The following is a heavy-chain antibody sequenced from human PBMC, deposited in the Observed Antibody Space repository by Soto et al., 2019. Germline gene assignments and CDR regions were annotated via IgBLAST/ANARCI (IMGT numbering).Heavy chain of an antibody. CDR1: GFTFNSYG. Sequence: GGSLILSCAASGFTFNSYGMHWVRRAPGKGLEWVAVISYDGSNKYYADSVKGRFTISRDNSKNTLYLQMNSLRAEDTAVYYCAPGGGSSWYLGWFDPWGQGTLVTVSS. CDR3: APGGGSSWYLGWFDP. D-gene: IGHD6-13*01. CDR2: ISYDGSNK. V-gene: IGHV3-30*03. J-gene: IGHJ5*02.